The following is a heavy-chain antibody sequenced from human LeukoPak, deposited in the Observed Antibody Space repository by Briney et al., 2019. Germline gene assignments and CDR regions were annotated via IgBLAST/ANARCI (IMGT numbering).Heavy chain of an antibody. D-gene: IGHD3-9*01. CDR2: IYYTGNT. Sequence: SETLSLTCTVSGGSVSSSSYYWGWIRQPPGKGLEWIGSIYYTGNTYYNPSLKSRVTISVDTSKNQFSLRLNSVTAADTAIYYCTSLWYYEILIGSDYWGQGTLVTASS. CDR3: TSLWYYEILIGSDY. CDR1: GGSVSSSSYY. J-gene: IGHJ4*02. V-gene: IGHV4-39*01.